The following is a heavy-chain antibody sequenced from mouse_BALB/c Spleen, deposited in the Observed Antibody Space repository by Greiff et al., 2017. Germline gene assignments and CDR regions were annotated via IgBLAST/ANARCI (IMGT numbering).Heavy chain of an antibody. CDR1: GFTFSDYG. J-gene: IGHJ4*01. CDR2: ISNLAYSI. CDR3: ARTIYGYRAMDY. Sequence: EVQLVESGGGLVQPGGSRKLSCAASGFTFSDYGMAWVRQAPGKGPEWVAFISNLAYSIYYADTVTGRFTISRENAKNTLYLEMSSLRSEDTAMYYCARTIYGYRAMDYWGQGTSVTVSS. V-gene: IGHV5-15*02. D-gene: IGHD1-2*01.